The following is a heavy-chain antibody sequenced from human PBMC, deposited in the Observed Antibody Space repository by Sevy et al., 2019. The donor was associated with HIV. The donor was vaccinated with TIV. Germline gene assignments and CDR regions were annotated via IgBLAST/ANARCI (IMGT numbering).Heavy chain of an antibody. CDR1: GYTFTSYD. J-gene: IGHJ6*02. CDR2: MNPNSGNT. V-gene: IGHV1-8*01. Sequence: ASVKVSCKASGYTFTSYDINWVRQATGQGLEWMGWMNPNSGNTGYAQKFQGRVTMTRNTSISTAYMELSSLRSEDTAVYYCARAPTYYYGSGKHNYCYGMDVWGQGTTVTVSS. D-gene: IGHD3-10*01. CDR3: ARAPTYYYGSGKHNYCYGMDV.